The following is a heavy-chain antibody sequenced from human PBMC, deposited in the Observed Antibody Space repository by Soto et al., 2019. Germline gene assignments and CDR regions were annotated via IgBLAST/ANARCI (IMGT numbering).Heavy chain of an antibody. J-gene: IGHJ6*02. CDR3: AGVGTRGNYYYYGMDV. D-gene: IGHD2-2*01. V-gene: IGHV6-1*01. CDR1: GDSVSSNSAG. Sequence: PSQTLSLTCAITGDSVSSNSAGWSWIRQSPSRGLEWLGRTYYRSKWYNDYAVSVKSRITINPDTSKNQFSLQLNSVTPEDTAVYYCAGVGTRGNYYYYGMDVWGQGTTVTVSS. CDR2: TYYRSKWYN.